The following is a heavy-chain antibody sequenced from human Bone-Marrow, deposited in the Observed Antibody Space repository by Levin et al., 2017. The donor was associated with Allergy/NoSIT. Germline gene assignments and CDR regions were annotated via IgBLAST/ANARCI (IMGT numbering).Heavy chain of an antibody. CDR1: GGTFSSYG. Sequence: SVKVSCKASGGTFSSYGFSWVRQAPGQGLEWVGVIIPIFATASYAHKFQGRVTISADESSTTVYMELSSLRSEDTAMYYCARTNVVLVPAARYFDFWGQGTLVTVSS. D-gene: IGHD2-2*01. CDR3: ARTNVVLVPAARYFDF. J-gene: IGHJ4*02. V-gene: IGHV1-69*13. CDR2: IIPIFATA.